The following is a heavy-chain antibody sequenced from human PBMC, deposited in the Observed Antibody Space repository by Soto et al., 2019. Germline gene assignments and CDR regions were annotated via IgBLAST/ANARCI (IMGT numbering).Heavy chain of an antibody. CDR2: XXXXXXX. CDR3: APLSVSLSGPYGIHV. J-gene: IGHJ6*02. CDR1: GYSVTSSDYY. Sequence: SETLSLTCSVSGYSVTSSDYYWAWIRQPPGXXXXXXXXXXXXXXXXXXXXXXSRVTLSVDTSKNQFSVRLNSVTAADTAVYYCAPLSVSLSGPYGIHVWGQGTTVTVSS. D-gene: IGHD2-15*01. V-gene: IGHV4-39*01.